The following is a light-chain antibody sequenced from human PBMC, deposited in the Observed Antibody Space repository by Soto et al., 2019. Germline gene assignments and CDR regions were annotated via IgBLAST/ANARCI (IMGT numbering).Light chain of an antibody. CDR2: RDY. CDR1: NIGSKN. V-gene: IGLV3-9*01. CDR3: QVWDSSTHVV. J-gene: IGLJ2*01. Sequence: SYELTQPLSVSVALGQTARITCGGNNIGSKNVYWYQQKPGQAPVLVIYRDYNRPSGIPERFSGSNSVNTATLSISRAQAGDEADYYCQVWDSSTHVVFGGGTKLTVL.